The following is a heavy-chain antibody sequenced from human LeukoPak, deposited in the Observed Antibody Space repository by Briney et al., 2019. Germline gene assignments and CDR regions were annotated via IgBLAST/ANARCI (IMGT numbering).Heavy chain of an antibody. J-gene: IGHJ4*02. D-gene: IGHD1-26*01. Sequence: PGGSLRLSCAASGFTVSSNYVSWVRQAPGKGLEWVSAISGSGGSTYYADSVKGRFTISRDNSKNTLYLQMNSLRAEDTAVYYCAKSFLTEWELLNYWGQGTLVTVSS. CDR2: ISGSGGST. V-gene: IGHV3-23*01. CDR3: AKSFLTEWELLNY. CDR1: GFTVSSNY.